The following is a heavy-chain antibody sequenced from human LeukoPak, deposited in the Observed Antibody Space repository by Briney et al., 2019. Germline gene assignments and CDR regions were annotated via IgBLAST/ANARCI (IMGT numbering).Heavy chain of an antibody. J-gene: IGHJ4*02. V-gene: IGHV3-21*01. CDR3: ARDLGYDYRFDN. CDR2: ISSSSSYI. D-gene: IGHD5-12*01. CDR1: GFTFSSYS. Sequence: GGSLRLSCAASGFTFSSYSMNWVRQSPGKGLEWVSSISSSSSYIYYADSVKGRFTISRDNAKNSLYLQMNSLRAEDTAVYYCARDLGYDYRFDNWGQGTLVTVSS.